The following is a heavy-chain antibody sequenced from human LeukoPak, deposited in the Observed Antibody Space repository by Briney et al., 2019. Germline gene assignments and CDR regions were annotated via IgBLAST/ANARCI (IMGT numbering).Heavy chain of an antibody. CDR1: GFTFSSYA. J-gene: IGHJ4*02. Sequence: PGGSLRPSCAASGFTFSSYAMSWVRQAPGKGLEWVSSIGGSGSTTHYAESVKGRFTISRDSSKNTLHLQMSSLRADDTAIYYCARGTYGYYSWDYWGQGTLVTVSS. D-gene: IGHD3-22*01. CDR2: IGGSGSTT. V-gene: IGHV3-23*01. CDR3: ARGTYGYYSWDY.